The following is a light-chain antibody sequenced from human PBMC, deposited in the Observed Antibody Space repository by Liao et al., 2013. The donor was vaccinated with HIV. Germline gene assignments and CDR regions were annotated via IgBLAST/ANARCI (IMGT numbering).Light chain of an antibody. CDR1: KLGDKF. CDR2: QDN. J-gene: IGLJ2*01. V-gene: IGLV3-1*01. Sequence: SYELTQPPSVSVSPGQTASITCSGDKLGDKFACWYQQKPGQSPVLVMYQDNKRPSGIPERFSGSNSGNTATLTISGTQAMDEADYYCQAWDSNTVVFGGGDQADRP. CDR3: QAWDSNTVV.